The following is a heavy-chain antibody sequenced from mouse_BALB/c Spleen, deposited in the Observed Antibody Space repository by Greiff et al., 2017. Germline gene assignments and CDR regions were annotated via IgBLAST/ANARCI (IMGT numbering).Heavy chain of an antibody. CDR1: GFSLTSYG. CDR3: AREGITTVVAIDY. CDR2: IWAGGST. J-gene: IGHJ2*01. V-gene: IGHV2-9*02. Sequence: VMLVESGPGLVAPSQSLSITCTVSGFSLTSYGVHWVRQPPGKGLEWLGVIWAGGSTNYNSALMSRLSISKDNSKSQVFLKMNSLQTDDTAMYYCAREGITTVVAIDYWGQGTTLTVSS. D-gene: IGHD1-1*01.